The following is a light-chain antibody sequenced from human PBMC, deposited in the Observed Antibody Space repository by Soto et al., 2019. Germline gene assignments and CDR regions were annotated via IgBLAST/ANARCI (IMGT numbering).Light chain of an antibody. Sequence: EIVLTQSPGTLSLSPGERATLSCRASESVISSYLAWYQQKPGQAPRLLIYGASSRATGIPDRFSGSGSGTDFTLTISSLQPEDFATYFCQQADSFPLTFGPGTKVDIK. CDR3: QQADSFPLT. J-gene: IGKJ3*01. V-gene: IGKV3-20*01. CDR1: ESVISSY. CDR2: GAS.